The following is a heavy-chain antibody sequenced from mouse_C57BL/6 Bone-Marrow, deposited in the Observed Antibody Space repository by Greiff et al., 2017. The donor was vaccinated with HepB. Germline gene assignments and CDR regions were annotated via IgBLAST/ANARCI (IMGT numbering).Heavy chain of an antibody. CDR2: INPNNGGT. V-gene: IGHV1-22*01. J-gene: IGHJ3*01. Sequence: EVQLQQSGPELVKPGASVKMSCKASGYTFTDYNMHWVKQSHGKSLEWIGYINPNNGGTSYNQKFKGKATLTVNKSSSTAYMELRSLTSEDSAVYYCARSAYYDYDFAYWGQGTLVTVSA. CDR3: ARSAYYDYDFAY. D-gene: IGHD2-4*01. CDR1: GYTFTDYN.